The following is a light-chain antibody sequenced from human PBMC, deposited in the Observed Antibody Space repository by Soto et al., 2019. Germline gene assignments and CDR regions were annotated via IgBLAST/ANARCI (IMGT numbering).Light chain of an antibody. CDR1: SNDVGGYHY. Sequence: QSALTQPASVSGSPGQSIAISCTGTSNDVGGYHYVSWYQQHPGKAPKLMIYDVSARPSGVSNRFSGSKSDNTASLTISGLQAEDEADYYCSSYTSSNTVVFGGGTQLTVL. CDR3: SSYTSSNTVV. CDR2: DVS. J-gene: IGLJ2*01. V-gene: IGLV2-14*01.